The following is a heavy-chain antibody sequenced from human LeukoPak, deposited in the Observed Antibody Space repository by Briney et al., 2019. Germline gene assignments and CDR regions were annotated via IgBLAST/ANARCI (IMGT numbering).Heavy chain of an antibody. CDR1: GFTFNSYS. D-gene: IGHD1-26*01. V-gene: IGHV3-21*04. J-gene: IGHJ3*02. Sequence: GGSLRLSCAASGFTFNSYSMNWVRQAPGKGLEWVSSISGSNSYIYYADSMKGRFTISRDNAKNSLYLQMNSLRAEDTALYFCARVRVVWDLDDAFDIWGQGTMVTVSS. CDR3: ARVRVVWDLDDAFDI. CDR2: ISGSNSYI.